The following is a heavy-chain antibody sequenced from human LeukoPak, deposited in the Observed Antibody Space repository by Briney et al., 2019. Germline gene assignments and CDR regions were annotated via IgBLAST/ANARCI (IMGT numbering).Heavy chain of an antibody. J-gene: IGHJ4*02. CDR3: ARRGGYSGHEFGGGIEGYFDY. D-gene: IGHD5-12*01. CDR2: IDTADKK. V-gene: IGHV3-53*01. Sequence: GGSLRLSCAASGFTVSTHYMNWVRQAPGKGLEGVSDIDTADKKYYADRVKGRFPLFRDNSNNTVFPHVNSVRAEDTAVYYCARRGGYSGHEFGGGIEGYFDYWGQGTVVTVSS. CDR1: GFTVSTHY.